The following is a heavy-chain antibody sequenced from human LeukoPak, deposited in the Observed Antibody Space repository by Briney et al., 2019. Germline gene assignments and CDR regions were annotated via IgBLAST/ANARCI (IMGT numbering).Heavy chain of an antibody. V-gene: IGHV1-2*06. Sequence: GASVKVSCKASGYTFTGYYIHWVRQAPGQGLEWMGRINPNSGGTNYAQKFQGRVTMTRDTSISTAYMELSRLRSDDTAVYYCATSVLRGIVVVTAGYWGQGTLVTVSS. CDR2: INPNSGGT. CDR3: ATSVLRGIVVVTAGY. J-gene: IGHJ4*02. D-gene: IGHD2-21*02. CDR1: GYTFTGYY.